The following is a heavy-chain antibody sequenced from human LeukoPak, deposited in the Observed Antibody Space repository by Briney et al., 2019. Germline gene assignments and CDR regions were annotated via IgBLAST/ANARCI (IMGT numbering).Heavy chain of an antibody. CDR3: ARDNSDTVKGECSGACYWWFDP. D-gene: IGHD6-19*01. J-gene: IGHJ5*02. V-gene: IGHV1-46*01. Sequence: ASEKLSCKASVYPFTKFYMHWVRQAPGHGLEWMGLMSPNGDSTLYSQKFQGRVTMTRDTSTSTDYMELSSLRSEDTAVYYCARDNSDTVKGECSGACYWWFDPWGQGTLVTVSS. CDR1: VYPFTKFY. CDR2: MSPNGDST.